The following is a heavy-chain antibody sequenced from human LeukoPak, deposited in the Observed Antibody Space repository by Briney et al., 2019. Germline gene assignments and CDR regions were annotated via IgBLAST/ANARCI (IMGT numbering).Heavy chain of an antibody. CDR3: ARGRGVTTRWFDP. CDR1: GGSFSGYY. Sequence: SETLSLTXAVYGGSFSGYYWSWIRQPPGKGLEWIGEINHSGSTNYNPSLKSRVTISVDTSKNQFSLKLSSVTAADTAVYYCARGRGVTTRWFDPWGQGTLVTVSS. D-gene: IGHD4-11*01. J-gene: IGHJ5*02. V-gene: IGHV4-34*01. CDR2: INHSGST.